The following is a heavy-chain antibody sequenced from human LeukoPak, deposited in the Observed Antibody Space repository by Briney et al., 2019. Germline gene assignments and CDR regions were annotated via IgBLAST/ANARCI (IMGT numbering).Heavy chain of an antibody. CDR3: AKLAYCGGDCYSPGPFQH. D-gene: IGHD2-21*02. V-gene: IGHV3-30*18. J-gene: IGHJ1*01. Sequence: PGGSLRLSCAASGFTFSSYGMHWVRQAPGEGLEWVAVISYDGSNKYYADSVKGRFTISRDNSKNTLYLQMNSLRAEDTAVYYCAKLAYCGGDCYSPGPFQHWGQGTLVTVSS. CDR1: GFTFSSYG. CDR2: ISYDGSNK.